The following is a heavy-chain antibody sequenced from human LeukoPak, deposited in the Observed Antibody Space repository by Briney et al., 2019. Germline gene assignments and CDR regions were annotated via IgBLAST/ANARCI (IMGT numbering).Heavy chain of an antibody. Sequence: GGSLRLSCAASGFTFSGYVMSWVRQAPGKGLEGVSAISDNSLSTYYADSVKGRFTVSRDNSKNTLYLQMNSLRVEDTAVYFCAKGSRSSRPYYYDYWGQGTLVTVSS. CDR3: AKGSRSSRPYYYDY. V-gene: IGHV3-23*01. CDR1: GFTFSGYV. D-gene: IGHD1-26*01. J-gene: IGHJ4*02. CDR2: ISDNSLST.